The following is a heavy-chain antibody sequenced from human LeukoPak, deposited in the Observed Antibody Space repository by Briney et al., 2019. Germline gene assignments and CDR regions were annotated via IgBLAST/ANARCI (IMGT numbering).Heavy chain of an antibody. Sequence: ASVKVSCKTSGYNFSSFDINWVRQATGQGLEWMGWISAYNGNTNYAQKLQGRVTMTTDTSTSTAYMELRSLRSDDTAVYYCAREIGYCTNGVCLDYWGQGTLVTVSS. CDR1: GYNFSSFD. J-gene: IGHJ4*02. CDR3: AREIGYCTNGVCLDY. D-gene: IGHD2-8*01. CDR2: ISAYNGNT. V-gene: IGHV1-18*01.